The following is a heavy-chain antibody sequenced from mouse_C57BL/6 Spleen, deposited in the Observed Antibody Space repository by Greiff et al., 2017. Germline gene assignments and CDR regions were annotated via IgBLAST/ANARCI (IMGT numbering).Heavy chain of an antibody. CDR3: ARQYDYDVDY. V-gene: IGHV5-6*01. Sequence: EVKLMESGGDLVKPGGSLKLSCAASGFTFSSYGMSWVRQTPDKRLEWVATISSGGSYTYYPDSVKGRFTISRDNAKNTLYLQMSSLKSEDTAMYYCARQYDYDVDYWGQGTSVTVSS. CDR2: ISSGGSYT. CDR1: GFTFSSYG. J-gene: IGHJ4*01. D-gene: IGHD2-4*01.